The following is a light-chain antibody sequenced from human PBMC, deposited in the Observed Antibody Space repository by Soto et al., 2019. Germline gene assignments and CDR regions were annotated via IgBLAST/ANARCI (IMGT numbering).Light chain of an antibody. CDR3: QQRNVWPPIT. Sequence: EIVMTQSPVTLSVSPGERATLSCRASQSVGSKLAWYQQKPGQAPRLLIYGASTRATGIPPRFSGSGSETEFTLTINNLEPEDFAVYYCQQRNVWPPITFGQGTRLEIK. V-gene: IGKV3-15*01. J-gene: IGKJ5*01. CDR2: GAS. CDR1: QSVGSK.